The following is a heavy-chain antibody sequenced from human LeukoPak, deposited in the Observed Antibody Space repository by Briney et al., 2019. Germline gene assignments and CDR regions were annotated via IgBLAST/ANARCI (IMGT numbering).Heavy chain of an antibody. J-gene: IGHJ2*01. CDR2: FDPEDGET. D-gene: IGHD3-22*01. CDR1: GYTLTELS. Sequence: ASVKVSCKVSGYTLTELSMHWVRQAPGKGLEWMGGFDPEDGETIYAQKFQGRVTTTRDTSASTAYMELSSLRSEDTAVYYCAREGEDSSGYYWYFDLWGRGTLVTVSS. CDR3: AREGEDSSGYYWYFDL. V-gene: IGHV1-24*01.